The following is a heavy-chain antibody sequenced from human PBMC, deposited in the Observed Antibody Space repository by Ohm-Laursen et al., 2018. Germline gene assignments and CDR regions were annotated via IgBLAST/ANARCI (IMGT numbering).Heavy chain of an antibody. J-gene: IGHJ4*02. D-gene: IGHD3-16*01. CDR2: ISWNNGYI. CDR1: GFTFDNYA. CDR3: AKVKGYAGAH. V-gene: IGHV3-9*01. Sequence: SLRLSCSASGFTFDNYAMHWVRQAPGKGLEWVSGISWNNGYIGYADSVKGRFTISRDNAKNSLYLQMNSLRAEDTALYYCAKVKGYAGAHWGQGTLVTVSS.